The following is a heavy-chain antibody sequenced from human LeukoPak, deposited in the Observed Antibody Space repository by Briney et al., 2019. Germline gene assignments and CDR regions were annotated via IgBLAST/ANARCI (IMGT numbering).Heavy chain of an antibody. V-gene: IGHV3-66*01. Sequence: GGSLRLSCAASGFSVSNNYLSWVCQPPGKGLEWVSVIHSGGRTKYADSVRDRFTISRDTAKNTVYLQMNSLRVDDTAAYYCARPGSASGYWVHWGQGTLVTVSS. CDR1: GFSVSNNY. D-gene: IGHD3-3*01. CDR3: ARPGSASGYWVH. CDR2: IHSGGRT. J-gene: IGHJ4*02.